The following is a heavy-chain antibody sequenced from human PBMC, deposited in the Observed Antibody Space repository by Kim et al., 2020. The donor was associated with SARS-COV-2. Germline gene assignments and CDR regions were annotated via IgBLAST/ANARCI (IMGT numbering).Heavy chain of an antibody. CDR3: ARSPYNSGWYGVEYFDY. CDR2: IYYSGNT. V-gene: IGHV4-59*01. Sequence: SETLSLTCTVSGGSISSYYWSWIRQPPGKGLEWIGFIYYSGNTNYNPSLKSRVTISVDTSKNQFSLKLSSVTAADTAVYYCARSPYNSGWYGVEYFDYWGQGTLVTVSS. CDR1: GGSISSYY. D-gene: IGHD6-19*01. J-gene: IGHJ4*02.